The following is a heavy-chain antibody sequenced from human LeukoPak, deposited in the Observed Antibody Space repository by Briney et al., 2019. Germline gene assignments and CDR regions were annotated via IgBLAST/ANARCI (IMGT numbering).Heavy chain of an antibody. D-gene: IGHD6-13*01. Sequence: PETLSLTCTVSGGSINSYYWSWIRQSAGKGLEWIGRIYTSGSTPDYSPSLKSRVTMSIDTSKNQFSLQLSSVTAADTAVYYCARTSARYFDYWGQGTLVTVSS. J-gene: IGHJ4*02. V-gene: IGHV4-4*07. CDR2: IYTSGSTP. CDR1: GGSINSYY. CDR3: ARTSARYFDY.